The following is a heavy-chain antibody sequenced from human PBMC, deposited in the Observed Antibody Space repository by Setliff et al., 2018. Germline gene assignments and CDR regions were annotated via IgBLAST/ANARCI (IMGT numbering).Heavy chain of an antibody. CDR1: GYRFTTYW. D-gene: IGHD6-6*01. CDR2: VFSGDSDT. V-gene: IGHV5-51*01. CDR3: ARDSGSPLDY. J-gene: IGHJ4*02. Sequence: GESLKISCKGSGYRFTTYWIGWVRQMPGKGLEWMGIVFSGDSDTRYSPSFQGQVTISADKSISTAYVQWSSLKASDTAMYYCARDSGSPLDYWGQGTLVTVSS.